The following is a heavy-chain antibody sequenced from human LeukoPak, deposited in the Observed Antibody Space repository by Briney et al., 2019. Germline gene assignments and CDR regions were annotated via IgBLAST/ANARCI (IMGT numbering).Heavy chain of an antibody. V-gene: IGHV3-48*03. D-gene: IGHD6-19*01. CDR3: AKTGSLGQWLGRYYMDV. Sequence: PGGSLRFSCAASGFTFSSYEMNWVRQAPGKGLEWVSYISSSGSTIYYADSVKGRFTISRDNAKNSLYLQMNSLRAEDTAVYYCAKTGSLGQWLGRYYMDVWGKGTTVTVSS. CDR1: GFTFSSYE. J-gene: IGHJ6*03. CDR2: ISSSGSTI.